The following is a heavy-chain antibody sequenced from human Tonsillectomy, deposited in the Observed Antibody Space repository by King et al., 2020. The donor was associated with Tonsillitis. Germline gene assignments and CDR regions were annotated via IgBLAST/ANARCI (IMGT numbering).Heavy chain of an antibody. CDR3: ERIPWLVATLGPDYCGMDV. Sequence: TLKESGPVLVKPTETLTLTCTVSGFSLSNARMGVSWIRQPPGKALEWLAHIFSNDEKSYSTSLKCRLTISKDTSKSQVVLTMTNMDPLDTATYYCERIPWLVATLGPDYCGMDVWGQGTTVTVSS. CDR1: GFSLSNARMG. D-gene: IGHD5-12*01. V-gene: IGHV2-26*01. CDR2: IFSNDEK. J-gene: IGHJ6*02.